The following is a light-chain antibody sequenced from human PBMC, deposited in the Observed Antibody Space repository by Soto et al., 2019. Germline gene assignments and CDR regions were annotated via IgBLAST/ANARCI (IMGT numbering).Light chain of an antibody. Sequence: QLVLTQSPSASASLGPSVTLTCTLSSAHSSYAIAWHQQQPEKGPRYLMKLNSDGSHSKGDGIPDRFSGSSSGAERYLTISSLQSEDEADYYCQTWGSGIVVFGGGTKLTVL. CDR2: LNSDGSH. CDR3: QTWGSGIVV. V-gene: IGLV4-69*01. CDR1: SAHSSYA. J-gene: IGLJ2*01.